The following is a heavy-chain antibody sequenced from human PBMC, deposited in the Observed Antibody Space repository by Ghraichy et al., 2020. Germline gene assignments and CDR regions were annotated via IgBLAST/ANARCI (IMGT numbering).Heavy chain of an antibody. J-gene: IGHJ4*02. CDR2: IYFSGTT. CDR1: GGSIINHY. V-gene: IGHV4-59*08. Sequence: ESLNISCTVSGGSIINHYWSWIRRPPGEGLEWIGYIYFSGTTSYNPSLKSRLTISVDTSKNKFSLELSSVTAADTAVYYCARHDGYVAYWGQGTQVTVSS. CDR3: ARHDGYVAY. D-gene: IGHD2-21*02.